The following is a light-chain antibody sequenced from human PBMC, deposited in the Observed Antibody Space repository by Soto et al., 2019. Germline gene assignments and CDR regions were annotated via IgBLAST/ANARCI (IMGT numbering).Light chain of an antibody. V-gene: IGKV3-15*01. CDR2: GAS. CDR1: QSVSSN. CDR3: QRYASAPWT. J-gene: IGKJ1*01. Sequence: EIVMTQSPATLSVSPGERATLSCRASQSVSSNLAWYQQKPGQAPRLLIYGASTRATGIPARFSGSGSGTDFTLTISRREPDDFAVYYCQRYASAPWTCGPGTKVDIK.